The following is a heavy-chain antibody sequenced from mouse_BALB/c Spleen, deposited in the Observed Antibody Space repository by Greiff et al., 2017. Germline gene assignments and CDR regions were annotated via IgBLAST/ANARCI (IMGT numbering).Heavy chain of an antibody. D-gene: IGHD2-1*01. CDR2: IRNKANGYTT. CDR1: GFTFTDYY. CDR3: ARVYYGSHFDY. J-gene: IGHJ2*01. Sequence: EVKVVESGGGLVQPGGSLRLSCATSGFTFTDYYMSWVRQPPGKALEWLGFIRNKANGYTTEYSASVKGRFTISRDNSQSILYLQMNTLRAEDSATYYCARVYYGSHFDYWGQGTTLTVSS. V-gene: IGHV7-3*02.